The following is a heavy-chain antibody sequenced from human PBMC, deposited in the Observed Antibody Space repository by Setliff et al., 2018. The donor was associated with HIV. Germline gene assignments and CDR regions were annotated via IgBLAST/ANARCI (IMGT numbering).Heavy chain of an antibody. Sequence: SETLSLTCAVYGGSFSGYYWSWIRQPPGKGLEWIGEINHSGSTNYNPSLKSRVTISVDTSKNQFSLKLSSVTAADTAVYYCARGGVYYYGSGSYSPWGQGTLVTVSS. J-gene: IGHJ5*02. CDR1: GGSFSGYY. V-gene: IGHV4-34*01. CDR3: ARGGVYYYGSGSYSP. CDR2: INHSGST. D-gene: IGHD3-10*01.